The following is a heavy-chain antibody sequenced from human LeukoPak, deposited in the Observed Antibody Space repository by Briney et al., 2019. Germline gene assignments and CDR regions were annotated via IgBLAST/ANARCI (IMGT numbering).Heavy chain of an antibody. D-gene: IGHD5-18*01. J-gene: IGHJ4*02. CDR1: GYTFTGYY. CDR3: ARDLTVVDTDMVTPDY. Sequence: ASVKVSCKASGYTFTGYYMHWVRQAPGQGLEWMGWINPNSGGTNYAQKFQGRVTMTRDTSISTAYMELSRLRSDDTAVYYCARDLTVVDTDMVTPDYWGQGTLVTVSS. V-gene: IGHV1-2*02. CDR2: INPNSGGT.